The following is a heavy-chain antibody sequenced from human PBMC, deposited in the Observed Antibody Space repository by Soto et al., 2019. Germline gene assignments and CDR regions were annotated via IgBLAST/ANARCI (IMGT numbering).Heavy chain of an antibody. CDR2: ISSSGTGI. D-gene: IGHD2-15*01. CDR3: ARAYSDAFDI. Sequence: GRSLTLSCAPCGFHVRDYYMSWLRQAPGKGLEWVSYISSSGTGIYYGDSVKGRFTISRDNAKNSLYLQMNSLRAEDTAVDYGARAYSDAFDIWGQGTMVTVTS. CDR1: GFHVRDYY. V-gene: IGHV3-11*01. J-gene: IGHJ3*02.